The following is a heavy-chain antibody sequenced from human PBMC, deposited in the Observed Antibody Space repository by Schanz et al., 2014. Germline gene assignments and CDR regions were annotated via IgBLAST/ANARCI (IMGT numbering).Heavy chain of an antibody. Sequence: EVQLVESGGGLVQPGGSLRLSCAASGFTFSSYAMSWVRQAPGKGLEWVSAISGSGGSTYYADSVKGRFTISRDNSKNTLYLQMNSLRPEDTAVYYCAKYRGYYRVSGSYRELEYWGQGTLVTVSP. CDR1: GFTFSSYA. V-gene: IGHV3-23*04. J-gene: IGHJ4*02. D-gene: IGHD3-10*01. CDR3: AKYRGYYRVSGSYRELEY. CDR2: ISGSGGST.